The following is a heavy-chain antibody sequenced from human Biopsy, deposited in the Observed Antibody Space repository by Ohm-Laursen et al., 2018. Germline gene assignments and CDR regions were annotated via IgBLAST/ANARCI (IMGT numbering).Heavy chain of an antibody. CDR2: IYYSVMT. Sequence: LSLTCAVSGAAVTKYYWSWIRQPPGKGLEWIGHIYYSVMTNYNPSLQSRVSISVDTSRNQVSLTLSSVTAADTAVYYCARDSGILNYGNFKYYHYYGMDVWGQGTKVTVSS. J-gene: IGHJ6*02. V-gene: IGHV4-59*02. D-gene: IGHD4-11*01. CDR1: GAAVTKYY. CDR3: ARDSGILNYGNFKYYHYYGMDV.